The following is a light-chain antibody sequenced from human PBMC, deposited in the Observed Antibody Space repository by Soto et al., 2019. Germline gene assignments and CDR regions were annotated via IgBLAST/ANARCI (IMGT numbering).Light chain of an antibody. V-gene: IGKV3-20*01. CDR2: GAS. CDR1: EFIISSY. J-gene: IGKJ3*01. Sequence: EIVLTQSPGTLSLSPGERATLSCRAIEFIISSYLAWFQQKPGQAPRLPIYGASARTTGILDRFSGSGSGTDFTLTISRLEPEDFAVYYCQQYGSSPLTFGPGTKVDIK. CDR3: QQYGSSPLT.